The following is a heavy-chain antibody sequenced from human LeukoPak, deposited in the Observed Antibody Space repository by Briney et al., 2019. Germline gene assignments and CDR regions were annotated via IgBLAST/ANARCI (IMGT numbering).Heavy chain of an antibody. CDR2: INPETGAT. CDR1: GCPFIGYY. V-gene: IGHV1-2*02. D-gene: IGHD3-10*01. Sequence: ASVQLSCKASGCPFIGYYIHWVRQGPEQGLEWLGWINPETGATKYAQRFEGRVTLTRDTSVTTAHMELSGLRSDDSAVYYCARENLNYYGSGSYLYWGQGSQVTVSS. J-gene: IGHJ4*02. CDR3: ARENLNYYGSGSYLY.